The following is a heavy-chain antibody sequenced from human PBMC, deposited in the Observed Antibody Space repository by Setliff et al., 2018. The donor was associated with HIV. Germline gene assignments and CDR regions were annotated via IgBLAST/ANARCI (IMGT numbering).Heavy chain of an antibody. J-gene: IGHJ6*03. V-gene: IGHV4-59*01. CDR2: IHYGGGT. D-gene: IGHD3-10*01. Sequence: LSLTCSISGGSISNYYWVWIRQSPGKGLEWIGHIHYGGGTYYNPSLESRVSISRDTSKNQFSLNLRDVTAGDTALYYCARAVIRREDRGMWTKLWSAPNHMDVWGKGIKVTVSS. CDR3: ARAVIRREDRGMWTKLWSAPNHMDV. CDR1: GGSISNYY.